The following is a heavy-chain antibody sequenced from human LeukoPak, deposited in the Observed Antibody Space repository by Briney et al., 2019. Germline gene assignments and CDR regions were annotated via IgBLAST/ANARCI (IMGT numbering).Heavy chain of an antibody. J-gene: IGHJ5*02. Sequence: ASVKVSCKASGYTFTSYDINWVRQTTGQGLEWMGWMNPNSGNTGYAQKFQGRVTMTRNTSISTAYMELSSLRSEDTAVYYCAREGGAARLNWFDPWGQGTLVTVSS. V-gene: IGHV1-8*01. CDR1: GYTFTSYD. CDR2: MNPNSGNT. D-gene: IGHD6-6*01. CDR3: AREGGAARLNWFDP.